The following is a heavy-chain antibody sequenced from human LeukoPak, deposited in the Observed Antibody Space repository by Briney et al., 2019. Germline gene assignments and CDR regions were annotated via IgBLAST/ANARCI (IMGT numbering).Heavy chain of an antibody. V-gene: IGHV3-7*01. J-gene: IGHJ4*02. D-gene: IGHD3-22*01. CDR2: IKQDGSEK. Sequence: GGSLRLSCAVSGFTFSSYWMSWVRQAPGKGLEWVANIKQDGSEKYYVDSVKGRFTISRDNAKNSLYLQMNSLRAEDTAVYYCARDTAAGESSGYSDYWGQGTLVTVSS. CDR3: ARDTAAGESSGYSDY. CDR1: GFTFSSYW.